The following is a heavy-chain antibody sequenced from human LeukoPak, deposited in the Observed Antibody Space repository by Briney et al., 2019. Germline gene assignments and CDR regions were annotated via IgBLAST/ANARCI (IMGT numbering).Heavy chain of an antibody. CDR3: ARVGFSDSSGYLHYYFDY. V-gene: IGHV6-1*01. CDR1: GDSVSSNSAA. D-gene: IGHD3-22*01. J-gene: IGHJ4*02. Sequence: SQTLSLTCAISGDSVSSNSAAWNWIRQSPSRGLEWLGRTYYRSKWYNDYAVSVKSRITINPDTSKNQFSLQLNSVTPEDTAVYYCARVGFSDSSGYLHYYFDYWGQGTLVTVSS. CDR2: TYYRSKWYN.